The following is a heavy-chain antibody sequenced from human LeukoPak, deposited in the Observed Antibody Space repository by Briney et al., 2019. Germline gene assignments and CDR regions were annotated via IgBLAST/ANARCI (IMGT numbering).Heavy chain of an antibody. D-gene: IGHD3-3*01. CDR2: IYTSGST. Sequence: SETLSLTXTVSGGSISSYYWSWIRQPAGKGLEWIGRIYTSGSTNYNPSLKSRVTMSVDTSKNQFSLKLSSVTAADTAVYYCARDQSVGDFWSGYYNPYYFDYWGQGTLVTVSS. J-gene: IGHJ4*02. CDR3: ARDQSVGDFWSGYYNPYYFDY. V-gene: IGHV4-4*07. CDR1: GGSISSYY.